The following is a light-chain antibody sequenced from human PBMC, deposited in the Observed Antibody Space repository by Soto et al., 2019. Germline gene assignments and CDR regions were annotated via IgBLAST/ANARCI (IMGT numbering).Light chain of an antibody. CDR2: ATS. J-gene: IGKJ3*01. Sequence: DIQMTQYPSFVSASVGDRVTITCRASQGISNWLAWYQQKPGKAPKLLIYATSNLQGGVPSRFSGSGSGTDFTLTIGSLQPEDSATYYCQQSSSFPLTFGPGTKVDIK. CDR1: QGISNW. V-gene: IGKV1-12*01. CDR3: QQSSSFPLT.